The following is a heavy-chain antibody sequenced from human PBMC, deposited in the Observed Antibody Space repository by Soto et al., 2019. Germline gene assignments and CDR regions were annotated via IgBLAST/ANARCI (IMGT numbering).Heavy chain of an antibody. CDR2: IYWDDDK. J-gene: IGHJ4*02. CDR1: GFSLSSTRVA. V-gene: IGHV2-5*02. Sequence: QITLKESGPTLVKPTQTLTLTCTFSGFSLSSTRVAVGWIRQPPGKALEGLALIYWDDDKRYSSFLKSRLTITKDTSKNQVVLTMSNMDPVDTARYYCAHIVVAGLGYDFDYWGQGTLVTVSS. CDR3: AHIVVAGLGYDFDY. D-gene: IGHD6-19*01.